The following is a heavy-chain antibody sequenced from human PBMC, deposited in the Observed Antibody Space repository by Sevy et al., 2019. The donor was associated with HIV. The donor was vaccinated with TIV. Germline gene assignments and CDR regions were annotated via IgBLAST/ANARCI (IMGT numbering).Heavy chain of an antibody. D-gene: IGHD3-10*01. J-gene: IGHJ6*02. CDR3: AKDGAYYGSDGMDV. V-gene: IGHV3-21*01. CDR1: GFTFSYYD. CDR2: ISSGSSYI. Sequence: GGSLRLSCAASGFTFSYYDLNWVRQAPGKGLEWVSSISSGSSYIYYADSVKGRFTISRDNAENSLFLQMNSLRAEDMAVYYCAKDGAYYGSDGMDVWGQGTTVTVSS.